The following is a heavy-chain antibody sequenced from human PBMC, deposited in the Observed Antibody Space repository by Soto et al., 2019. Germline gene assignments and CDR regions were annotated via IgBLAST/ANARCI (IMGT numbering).Heavy chain of an antibody. CDR1: GFIFSSYA. D-gene: IGHD3-16*01. V-gene: IGHV3-23*01. Sequence: EVQLLESGGGLVQPGGSLRLSCAASGFIFSSYAMSWVRQAPGKGLEWVSSINNSGGSAYYVDSVKGRFTISRDNYKNTLYLQMNSLRAEDTAVYYCAKWLRGIMGYFDYWGQGTLVTVSS. J-gene: IGHJ4*02. CDR3: AKWLRGIMGYFDY. CDR2: INNSGGSA.